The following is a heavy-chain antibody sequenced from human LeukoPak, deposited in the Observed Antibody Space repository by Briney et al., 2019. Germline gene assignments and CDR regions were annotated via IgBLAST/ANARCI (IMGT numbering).Heavy chain of an antibody. J-gene: IGHJ4*02. CDR1: GFIFKKYW. CDR2: IKEDGSET. Sequence: GGSLRLSCAASGFIFKKYWMNWGRQVPGKGLECLANIKEDGSETYYADSVKGRFTISRDNPKNLLFLQINSLRVEDTAVYYCARETPRRGETRDGYRWGQGTVVTVSS. V-gene: IGHV3-7*01. CDR3: ARETPRRGETRDGYR. D-gene: IGHD5-24*01.